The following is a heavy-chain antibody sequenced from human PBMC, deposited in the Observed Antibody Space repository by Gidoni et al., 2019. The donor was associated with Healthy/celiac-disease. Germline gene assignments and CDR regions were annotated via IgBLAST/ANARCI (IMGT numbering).Heavy chain of an antibody. Sequence: EVQLVESGGGLVKPGGSLRLSCAASGFTFSSYSMNWVRQAPGKGLEWVSSISSSSSYIYYADSVKGRFTISRDNAKNSLYLQMNSLRAEDTAVYYCARARDSSGYYSHYWGQGTLVTVSS. CDR1: GFTFSSYS. V-gene: IGHV3-21*01. J-gene: IGHJ4*02. CDR3: ARARDSSGYYSHY. CDR2: ISSSSSYI. D-gene: IGHD3-22*01.